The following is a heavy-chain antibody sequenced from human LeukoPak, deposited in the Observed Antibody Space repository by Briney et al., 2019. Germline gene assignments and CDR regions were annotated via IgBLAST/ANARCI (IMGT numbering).Heavy chain of an antibody. CDR2: IYYSGST. V-gene: IGHV4-59*01. CDR3: AREGDGDYAALDY. D-gene: IGHD4-17*01. Sequence: PSETLSLTCTVSGGSISSYYWIWIRQPPGKGLEWIGYIYYSGSTNYNPSLKSRVTISVDTSKNQFSLRRSSVTAADTAVYYCAREGDGDYAALDYWGQGTLVTVSS. CDR1: GGSISSYY. J-gene: IGHJ4*02.